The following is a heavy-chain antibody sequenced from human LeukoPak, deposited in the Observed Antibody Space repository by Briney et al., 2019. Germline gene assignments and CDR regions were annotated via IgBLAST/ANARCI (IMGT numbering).Heavy chain of an antibody. CDR1: GFTFSSYA. Sequence: GGSLRLSCAASGFTFSSYAMSWVRQAPGKGLEWVSAISGSGGSTYYADSVKGRSTISRDNPKNTLYLQMNSLRAEDTAVYYCAKCTAYYDSSGYPDYYFDYWGQGTLVTVSS. CDR2: ISGSGGST. V-gene: IGHV3-23*01. D-gene: IGHD3-22*01. CDR3: AKCTAYYDSSGYPDYYFDY. J-gene: IGHJ4*02.